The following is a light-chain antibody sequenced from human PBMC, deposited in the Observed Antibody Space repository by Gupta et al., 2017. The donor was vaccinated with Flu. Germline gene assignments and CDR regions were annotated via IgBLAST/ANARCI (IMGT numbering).Light chain of an antibody. CDR2: STT. CDR1: SADIGNNN. V-gene: IGLV1-44*01. J-gene: IGLJ3*02. CDR3: GAWDGSMTGPV. Sequence: QSLLTHPPSASGTPGQGVTCCCSASSADIGNNNVTWYQQPPGTAPKLLIYSTTQRPSGVPGRLSGSKSGTSASLAISGLQAEDEADYYCGAWDGSMTGPVFGGGTKLTVL.